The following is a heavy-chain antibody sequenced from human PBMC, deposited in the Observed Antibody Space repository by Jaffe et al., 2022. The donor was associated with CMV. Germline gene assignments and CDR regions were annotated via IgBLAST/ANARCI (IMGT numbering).Heavy chain of an antibody. Sequence: EVQLVESGGGLVQPGGSLRLSCAASGFTFSSYWMSWVRQAPGKGLEWVANIKQDGSEKYYVDSVKGRFTISRDNAKNSLYLQMNSLRAEDTAVYYCARDLVLFRSSLYYYYYGMDVWGQGTTVTVSS. CDR2: IKQDGSEK. V-gene: IGHV3-7*01. D-gene: IGHD6-6*01. J-gene: IGHJ6*02. CDR3: ARDLVLFRSSLYYYYYGMDV. CDR1: GFTFSSYW.